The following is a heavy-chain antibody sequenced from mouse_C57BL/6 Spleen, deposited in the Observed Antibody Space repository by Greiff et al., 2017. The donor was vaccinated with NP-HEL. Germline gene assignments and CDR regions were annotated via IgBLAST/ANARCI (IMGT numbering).Heavy chain of an antibody. CDR2: ISSGGSYT. V-gene: IGHV5-6*01. Sequence: EVKLVESGGDLVKPGGSLKLSCAASGFTSSSYGMSWVRQTPDKRLEWVATISSGGSYTYYPDSVKGRFTISRDNAKNTLYLQMSSLKSEDTAMYYCARHYGSSYGYFDVWGTGTTVTVSS. J-gene: IGHJ1*03. CDR1: GFTSSSYG. CDR3: ARHYGSSYGYFDV. D-gene: IGHD1-1*01.